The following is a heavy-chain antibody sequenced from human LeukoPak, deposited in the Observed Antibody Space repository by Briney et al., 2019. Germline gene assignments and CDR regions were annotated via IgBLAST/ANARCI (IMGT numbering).Heavy chain of an antibody. Sequence: ASVKVSCKASGYTFTGCYMHWVRQAPGQGLEWMGWINPNSGGTNYAQKFQGRVTMTRDTSINTAYMELSRLRSDDTAVYYCPRAGGNGRSGYYGFSGYWGQGTLVTVSS. CDR3: PRAGGNGRSGYYGFSGY. V-gene: IGHV1-2*02. J-gene: IGHJ4*02. D-gene: IGHD3-22*01. CDR2: INPNSGGT. CDR1: GYTFTGCY.